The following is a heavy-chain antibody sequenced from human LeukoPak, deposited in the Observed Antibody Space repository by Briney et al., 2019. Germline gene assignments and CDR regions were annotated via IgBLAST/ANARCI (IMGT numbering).Heavy chain of an antibody. CDR2: IGTSGDT. D-gene: IGHD6-13*01. CDR1: GFTLSSYD. CDR3: ARARPNYSSRSLATPPFFYY. J-gene: IGHJ4*02. V-gene: IGHV3-13*01. Sequence: GGSLRLSCAASGFTLSSYDMHWVRQATGKGLEWVSPIGTSGDTYYPGSVKGGVTISRENAKNSLYLQMTSLRAGDTAVYYCARARPNYSSRSLATPPFFYYWGQGTLVTVSS.